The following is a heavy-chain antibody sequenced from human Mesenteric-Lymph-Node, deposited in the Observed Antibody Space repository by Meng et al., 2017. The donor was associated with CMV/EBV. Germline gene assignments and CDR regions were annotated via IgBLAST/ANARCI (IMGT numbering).Heavy chain of an antibody. V-gene: IGHV5-51*01. CDR2: IYPGDSDT. J-gene: IGHJ4*02. CDR3: ARPGSSGWTNFDY. CDR1: GYSCTSYW. Sequence: GETLKISCKGSGYSCTSYWNGWVRRMPGKGLEWMGIIYPGDSDTIYSPSIQGQVTISADKSISTAYLQCSSLKASDTAMYYCARPGSSGWTNFDYWGQGTLVTVSS. D-gene: IGHD6-19*01.